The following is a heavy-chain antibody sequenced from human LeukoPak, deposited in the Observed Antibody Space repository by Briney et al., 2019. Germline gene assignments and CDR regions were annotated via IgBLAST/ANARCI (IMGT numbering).Heavy chain of an antibody. J-gene: IGHJ4*02. CDR2: ISYDGSNK. CDR3: AKDFGGWFGLVDY. V-gene: IGHV3-30*18. Sequence: GGSLRLSCAASGFTFSSYGMHWVRQAPGKGLEWVAVISYDGSNKYYADSVKGRFTISRDNAKNSLYLQMNSLRAEDTALYYCAKDFGGWFGLVDYWGQGTLVTVSS. D-gene: IGHD3-10*01. CDR1: GFTFSSYG.